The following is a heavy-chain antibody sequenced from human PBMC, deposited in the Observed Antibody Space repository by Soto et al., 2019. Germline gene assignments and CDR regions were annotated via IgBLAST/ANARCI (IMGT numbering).Heavy chain of an antibody. CDR1: GGSMSSGGYS. CDR3: ARVAAAGTANFDY. V-gene: IGHV4-30-2*01. J-gene: IGHJ4*02. CDR2: IYHSGST. D-gene: IGHD6-13*01. Sequence: PSETLSLTCAVSGGSMSSGGYSWSWIRQPPGKGLEWIGYIYHSGSTYYNPSLKSRVTISVDRSKNQFSLKLSSVTAADTAVYYCARVAAAGTANFDYWGQGTLVTVSS.